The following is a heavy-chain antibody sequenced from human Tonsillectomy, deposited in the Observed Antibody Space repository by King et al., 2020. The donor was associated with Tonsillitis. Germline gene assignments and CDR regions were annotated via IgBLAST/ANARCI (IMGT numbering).Heavy chain of an antibody. J-gene: IGHJ4*02. CDR2: INPTNGIT. CDR1: GYTFTTFY. CDR3: ARERNDCADTSCYGSDY. Sequence: QLVQSGAEVKKPGASVKVSCKASGYTFTTFYLHWVRQAPGQGLEWMGLINPTNGITSYAQRFRGRLAVTRDTSSTTVYMELSSLSPEDTALYFCARERNDCADTSCYGSDYWGQGTLITVSS. D-gene: IGHD2-2*01. V-gene: IGHV1-46*03.